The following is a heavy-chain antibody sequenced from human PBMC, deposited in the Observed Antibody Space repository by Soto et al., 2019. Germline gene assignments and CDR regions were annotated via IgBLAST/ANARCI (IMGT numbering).Heavy chain of an antibody. CDR1: GFTFSDYT. V-gene: IGHV3-21*01. J-gene: IGHJ4*02. CDR2: ISSGSSYI. CDR3: ARVHSSSYHYFDY. D-gene: IGHD6-13*01. Sequence: GGSLRLACAASGFTFSDYTMNWVRQAPGKGLEWVSSISSGSSYIYYADSVKGRFTISRDNAKNSLYLQMNSLRAEDTAVYYCARVHSSSYHYFDYWGQGTLVTVSS.